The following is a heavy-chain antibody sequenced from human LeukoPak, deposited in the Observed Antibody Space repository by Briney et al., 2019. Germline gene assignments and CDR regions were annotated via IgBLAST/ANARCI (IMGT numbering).Heavy chain of an antibody. V-gene: IGHV3-23*01. CDR2: ISYTGRNT. D-gene: IGHD2-21*01. CDR1: GFTFCSNA. Sequence: GGSLRLSCAASGFTFCSNAMNWVRRAPEKGLEWVSRISYTGRNTYYADSVKGRFTISRDNSKNTLYLQMNSLRAEDTAVYYCAKASCGGECYYAMDVWGQGTTVIVSS. J-gene: IGHJ6*02. CDR3: AKASCGGECYYAMDV.